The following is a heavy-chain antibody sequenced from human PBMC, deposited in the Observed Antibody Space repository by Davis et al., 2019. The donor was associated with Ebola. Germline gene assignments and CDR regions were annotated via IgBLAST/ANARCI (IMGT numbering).Heavy chain of an antibody. CDR1: GYTFTSYG. V-gene: IGHV1-18*01. CDR2: INCGGGST. D-gene: IGHD4-23*01. J-gene: IGHJ4*02. CDR3: ARGKTTVVTSPFDY. Sequence: ASVKVSCKASGYTFTSYGISWVRQAPGQGPEWLGVINCGGGSTTYAQKFQGRVTMTTDTSTSTAYMELRSLRSDDTAVYYCARGKTTVVTSPFDYWGQGTLVTVSS.